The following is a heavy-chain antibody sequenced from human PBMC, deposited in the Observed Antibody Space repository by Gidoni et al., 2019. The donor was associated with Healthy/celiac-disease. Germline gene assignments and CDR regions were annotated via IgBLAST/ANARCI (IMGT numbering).Heavy chain of an antibody. CDR3: ARDSYSGSYGDDY. J-gene: IGHJ4*02. D-gene: IGHD1-26*01. CDR1: GFTFSSYS. V-gene: IGHV3-21*01. Sequence: EVQLVESGGGLVKPGGSLRLSCAASGFTFSSYSMNWVRQAPGKGLEWVSSISSSSSYIYYEDSVKGRFTISRDNAKNSLYLQMNSLRAEDTAVYYCARDSYSGSYGDDYWGQGTLVTVSS. CDR2: ISSSSSYI.